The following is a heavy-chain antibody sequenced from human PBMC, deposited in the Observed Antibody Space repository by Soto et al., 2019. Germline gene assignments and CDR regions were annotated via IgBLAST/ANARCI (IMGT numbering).Heavy chain of an antibody. CDR3: FIGSRGSCYSAGDS. D-gene: IGHD2-15*01. CDR2: ISDNGGAT. V-gene: IGHV3-23*01. CDR1: GFTFSSYA. Sequence: PGGSLRLSCAASGFTFSSYAMNWVRQAPGKGPEWVSVISDNGGATYYADSVKGRFTISRDNSKNTLFLQVNSLRAEDTALYYCFIGSRGSCYSAGDSWGQGSLVPVSS. J-gene: IGHJ4*02.